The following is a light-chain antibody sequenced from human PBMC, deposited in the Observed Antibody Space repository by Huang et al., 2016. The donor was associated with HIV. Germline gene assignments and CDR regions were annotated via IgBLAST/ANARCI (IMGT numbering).Light chain of an antibody. CDR3: QQYDNRIT. CDR1: QDISTY. V-gene: IGKV1-33*01. Sequence: DIQMTQSPSSLSSSLGDRVTIPCQASQDISTYLNWYQQKPGKAPKLLISDASNLETGVPSRFSGSGAGTDFTFTISSLQPEDIATYYCQQYDNRITFGGGTKVEIK. J-gene: IGKJ4*01. CDR2: DAS.